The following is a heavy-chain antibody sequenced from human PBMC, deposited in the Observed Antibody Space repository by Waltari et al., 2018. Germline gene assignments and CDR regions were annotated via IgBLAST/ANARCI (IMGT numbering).Heavy chain of an antibody. Sequence: QVQLQQWGAGLLKPSETLSLTCAVYGGSFSGYYWSGIRQPPGKGLEWMGEINHSGSTNYHPSRNSLVTISVDTSKNQFSLKLSSVTAADTSVYYCARGWLYHMDYWGQGTLVTVSS. V-gene: IGHV4-34*01. CDR3: ARGWLYHMDY. CDR2: INHSGST. D-gene: IGHD5-12*01. CDR1: GGSFSGYY. J-gene: IGHJ4*02.